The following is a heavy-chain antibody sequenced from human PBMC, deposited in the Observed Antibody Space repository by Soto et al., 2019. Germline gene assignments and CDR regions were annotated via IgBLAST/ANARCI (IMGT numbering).Heavy chain of an antibody. D-gene: IGHD2-8*02. V-gene: IGHV3-13*01. CDR3: ARQASYWHGGGGWFDP. Sequence: EVQLVESGGGLVEPGGSLRLSCAASGFTFSAFDMHWVRQATGKGLEWVAAIGTLHDAYYPDSVKGRFTISRENAKNSLDLQMNSRGAGDTAVYYCARQASYWHGGGGWFDPWGQGTLVTVSS. CDR2: IGTLHDA. J-gene: IGHJ5*02. CDR1: GFTFSAFD.